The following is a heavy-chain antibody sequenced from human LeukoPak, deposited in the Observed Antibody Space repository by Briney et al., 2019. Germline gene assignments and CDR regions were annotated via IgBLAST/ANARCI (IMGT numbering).Heavy chain of an antibody. CDR2: INHSGST. CDR1: GGSFSGYY. CDR3: ARGTTIFVDY. D-gene: IGHD3-9*01. J-gene: IGHJ4*02. Sequence: KPSETLSLTCAVYGGSFSGYYWSWIRQPPGKGLEWIGEINHSGSTNYNPSLKSRVTISVDTFKNQFSLKLSSVTAADTAVYYCARGTTIFVDYWGQGTLVTVSS. V-gene: IGHV4-34*01.